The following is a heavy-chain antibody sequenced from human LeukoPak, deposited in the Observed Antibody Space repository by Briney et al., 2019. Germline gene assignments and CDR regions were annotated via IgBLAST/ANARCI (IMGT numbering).Heavy chain of an antibody. J-gene: IGHJ4*02. D-gene: IGHD1-26*01. CDR2: ISYDASSN. V-gene: IGHV3-30*04. CDR3: ARGGVVGGTTYRYFDY. Sequence: GRSLRLSCAASGFTFSNYAMHWVRQAPGKGLEWVALISYDASSNYHADSVKGRFTISRDNSKNTLSLQMNSLRPEDTAVYYCARGGVVGGTTYRYFDYWGQGTLVTVSS. CDR1: GFTFSNYA.